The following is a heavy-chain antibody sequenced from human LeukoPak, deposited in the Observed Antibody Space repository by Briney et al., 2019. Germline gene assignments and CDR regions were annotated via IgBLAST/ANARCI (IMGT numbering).Heavy chain of an antibody. V-gene: IGHV3-64*01. J-gene: IGHJ4*02. Sequence: PGGSLRLSCAASGFTFYTYGMHWVRQAPGTGLEYVSGIGPDGGTTYYANSVKGRFTISRDNSKNMLYLQMGSLTADDMAVYYCARGAQLTDYWGQGTLVTVSS. CDR3: ARGAQLTDY. D-gene: IGHD6-13*01. CDR1: GFTFYTYG. CDR2: IGPDGGTT.